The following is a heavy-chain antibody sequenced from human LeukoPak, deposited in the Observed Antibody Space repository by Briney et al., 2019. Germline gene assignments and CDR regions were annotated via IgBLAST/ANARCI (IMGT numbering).Heavy chain of an antibody. Sequence: PSETLSLTCSVSGGSISSYYWSWIRQPAGKGLGWIGRIYSSGSTNYNPSLKTRVTMSLDTSKDQFSLNLTTVTAADTAVYYCARTSARGAQFDYWGQGTLVTVSS. J-gene: IGHJ4*02. CDR2: IYSSGST. V-gene: IGHV4-4*07. D-gene: IGHD3-10*01. CDR1: GGSISSYY. CDR3: ARTSARGAQFDY.